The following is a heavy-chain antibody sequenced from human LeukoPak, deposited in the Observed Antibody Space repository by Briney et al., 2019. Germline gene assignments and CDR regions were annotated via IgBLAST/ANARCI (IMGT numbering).Heavy chain of an antibody. J-gene: IGHJ6*02. Sequence: PGASLRLSCAASGFTFSNYGMNWVRQAPGKGLEWVSGISGSGGGTYYADSVKGRFTISRDSSKNTLYLQMTSLRAEDTAIYYCAKSPPVTMVGLDVWGQGTTVTVSS. CDR1: GFTFSNYG. D-gene: IGHD4-11*01. V-gene: IGHV3-23*01. CDR2: ISGSGGGT. CDR3: AKSPPVTMVGLDV.